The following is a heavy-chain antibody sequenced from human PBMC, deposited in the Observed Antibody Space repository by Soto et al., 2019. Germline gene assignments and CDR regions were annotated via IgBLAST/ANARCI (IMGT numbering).Heavy chain of an antibody. Sequence: PSEMLSLTCAVSGASISGYYCTWIRQHPGKGPEWIGYIYNNGSTNYNPSLKSRVTISLDTSKNQFSLKLSSVTSAYTAMYYCASGEHNFGRRRYSDYGMAVWGQGTTVTVSS. CDR2: IYNNGST. D-gene: IGHD1-20*01. J-gene: IGHJ6*02. CDR1: GASISGYY. CDR3: ASGEHNFGRRRYSDYGMAV. V-gene: IGHV4-59*01.